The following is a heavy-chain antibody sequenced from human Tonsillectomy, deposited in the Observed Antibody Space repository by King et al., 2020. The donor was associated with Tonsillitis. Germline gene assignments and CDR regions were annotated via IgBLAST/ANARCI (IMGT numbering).Heavy chain of an antibody. CDR2: ITGSGGST. J-gene: IGHJ4*02. CDR1: GFTFSSYA. CDR3: AKAPSGYYYRWDY. V-gene: IGHV3-23*04. Sequence: VQLVESGGGLVQPGGSLRLSCAASGFTFSSYAMNWVRQAPGKGLEGGSVITGSGGSTYYADSLKGRFSISRDNSKNTVYLQMNSLRAEDTAVYYCAKAPSGYYYRWDYWGQGTLVTVSS. D-gene: IGHD3-22*01.